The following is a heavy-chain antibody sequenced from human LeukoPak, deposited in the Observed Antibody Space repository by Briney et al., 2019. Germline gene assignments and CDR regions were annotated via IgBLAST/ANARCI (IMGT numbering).Heavy chain of an antibody. CDR2: FYSGGSS. Sequence: PGGSLRLSCAASGFTVRSIYMTWVRQAPGKGXXXXXSFYSGGSSYYADSVKGRFIISRDSSTDTLYLQMNSLRVEDTAVYFCARDRGYGYGFFDYWGQGTLVTVSS. V-gene: IGHV3-53*01. CDR3: ARDRGYGYGFFDY. D-gene: IGHD5-18*01. CDR1: GFTVRSIY. J-gene: IGHJ4*02.